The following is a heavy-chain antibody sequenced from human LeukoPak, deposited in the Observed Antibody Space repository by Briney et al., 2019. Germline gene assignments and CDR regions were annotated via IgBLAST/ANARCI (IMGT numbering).Heavy chain of an antibody. CDR2: IYYSGST. Sequence: KPSETLSLTCAVYGGSFSGYYWNWIRQPPGKGLEWIGYIYYSGSTNYNPSLKSRVTISVDTSKNQFSLNLSSVTTADTAVYYCARSYYSDSSGYYYLVYWGQGTLVTVSS. CDR3: ARSYYSDSSGYYYLVY. J-gene: IGHJ4*02. V-gene: IGHV4-59*01. CDR1: GGSFSGYY. D-gene: IGHD3-22*01.